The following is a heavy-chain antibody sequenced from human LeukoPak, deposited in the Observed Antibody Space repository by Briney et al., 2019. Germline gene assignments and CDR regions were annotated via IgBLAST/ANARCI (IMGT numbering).Heavy chain of an antibody. CDR3: AADSIAAAGYYYYYYGMDV. D-gene: IGHD6-13*01. V-gene: IGHV1-58*02. Sequence: GASVKVSCKASGFTFTSSAMQWVRQARGQRLEWIGWIVVGSGNTNYAQKFQDRVTITRDMSTSTAYMELSSLRSEDTAVYYCAADSIAAAGYYYYYYGMDVWGQGTTVTVSS. CDR1: GFTFTSSA. J-gene: IGHJ6*02. CDR2: IVVGSGNT.